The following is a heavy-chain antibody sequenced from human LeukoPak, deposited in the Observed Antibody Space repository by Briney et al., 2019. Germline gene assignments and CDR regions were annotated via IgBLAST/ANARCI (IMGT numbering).Heavy chain of an antibody. CDR1: GFTFSSYG. D-gene: IGHD3-10*01. Sequence: GGSLRLSCAASGFTFSSYGMSWVRQAPGKGLEWVLTISGSGSSTYYADSVKGRFTISRDSSKNTLYLQMNSLRAEDTAVYYCAKTGDSGSYEFDYWGQGTLVTVSS. J-gene: IGHJ4*02. V-gene: IGHV3-23*01. CDR3: AKTGDSGSYEFDY. CDR2: ISGSGSST.